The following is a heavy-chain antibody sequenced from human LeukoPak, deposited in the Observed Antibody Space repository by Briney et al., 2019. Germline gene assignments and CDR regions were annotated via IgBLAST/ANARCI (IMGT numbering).Heavy chain of an antibody. Sequence: SETLSLTCAVYGGSFSGYYWSWIRQPPGKGLEWIGEINHSGSTNYNPSLKSRVTISVDTSKNQFSLQLRSVTAADTAVYYCASTEWNYARWGQGTLVTVSS. J-gene: IGHJ4*02. CDR3: ASTEWNYAR. CDR1: GGSFSGYY. CDR2: INHSGST. D-gene: IGHD1-7*01. V-gene: IGHV4-34*01.